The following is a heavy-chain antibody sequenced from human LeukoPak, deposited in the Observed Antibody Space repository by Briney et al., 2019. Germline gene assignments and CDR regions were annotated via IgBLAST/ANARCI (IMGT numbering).Heavy chain of an antibody. CDR2: INPNSGGT. J-gene: IGHJ6*03. Sequence: ASVKVSCKASGYTFTGYYMHWVRQAPGQGLEWMGWINPNSGGTNYAQKFQGWVTMTRDTSISTAYMELSRLRSDDTAVYYRARDLWELPNYYYYYMDVWGKGTTVTVSS. V-gene: IGHV1-2*04. CDR3: ARDLWELPNYYYYYMDV. D-gene: IGHD1-26*01. CDR1: GYTFTGYY.